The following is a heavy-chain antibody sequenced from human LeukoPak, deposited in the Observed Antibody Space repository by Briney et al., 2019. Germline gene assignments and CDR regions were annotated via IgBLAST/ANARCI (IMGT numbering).Heavy chain of an antibody. D-gene: IGHD5-12*01. CDR3: ARHRIPIVATIRDFDY. V-gene: IGHV5-51*01. J-gene: IGHJ4*02. CDR1: GYSFTNYW. CDR2: MYPGDSDT. Sequence: GESLKISCKGSGYSFTNYWIGWVRQMPGKGLEWMGIMYPGDSDTRYSPSFQGQVTISADKSISTAYLQWSSLKASDTAMYYCARHRIPIVATIRDFDYWGQGTLVTVFS.